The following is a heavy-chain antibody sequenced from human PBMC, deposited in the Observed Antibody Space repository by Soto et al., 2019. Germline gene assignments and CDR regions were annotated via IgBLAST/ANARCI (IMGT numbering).Heavy chain of an antibody. D-gene: IGHD2-21*02. Sequence: QVQLQESGPGLVKPSGTLSLTCAVSGDSISSDKWWSWVRQPPGKGLEWIGEIHHSGRTNYNPSLQSRVTILVEKSKNPISLELSSMTAADTAVYYCARGGDWQFDYWGQGTLVTVSS. J-gene: IGHJ4*02. CDR2: IHHSGRT. V-gene: IGHV4-4*02. CDR3: ARGGDWQFDY. CDR1: GDSISSDKW.